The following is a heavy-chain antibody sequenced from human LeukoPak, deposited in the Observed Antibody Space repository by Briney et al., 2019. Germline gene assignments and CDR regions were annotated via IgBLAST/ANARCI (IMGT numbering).Heavy chain of an antibody. V-gene: IGHV1-18*01. CDR2: ISAYNGNT. D-gene: IGHD6-19*01. J-gene: IGHJ4*02. CDR1: GYTFTSYG. Sequence: ASVKVSCKASGYTFTSYGISWVRQAPGQGLEWMGWISAYNGNTNYAQKLQGRVTMTIDTSTSTAYMELRSLRSDDTAVYYCARAEVADYYFDYWGQGTLVTASS. CDR3: ARAEVADYYFDY.